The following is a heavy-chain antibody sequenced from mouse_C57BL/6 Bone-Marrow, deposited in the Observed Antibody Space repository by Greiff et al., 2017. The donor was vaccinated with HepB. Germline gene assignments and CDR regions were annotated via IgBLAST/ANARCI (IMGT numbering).Heavy chain of an antibody. CDR1: GFPITSGYY. CDR3: AGDTWGWLFFAY. Sequence: QVQLKESGPGLVKPSQSLFLTCSITGFPITSGYYWIWIRQSPGKPLEWMGYITHSGETFYNPSLQSPISITRETSKNQFFLQLNSVTTEDTAMYYCAGDTWGWLFFAYWGQGTLVTVSA. CDR2: ITHSGET. V-gene: IGHV12-3*01. D-gene: IGHD2-3*01. J-gene: IGHJ3*01.